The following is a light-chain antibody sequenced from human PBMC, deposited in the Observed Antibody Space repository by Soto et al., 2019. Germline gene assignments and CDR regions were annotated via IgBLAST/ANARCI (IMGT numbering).Light chain of an antibody. CDR2: GAS. V-gene: IGKV3-20*01. J-gene: IGKJ3*01. CDR1: QTVSTNY. Sequence: EIVLTQSPGTLSLSPGERATLSCRASQTVSTNYLAWCQQKPGQAPRLLIYGASKRATGIPARFSGSGSATEFTLTISSLQSEDFALYYCQHYGNTPPSVTFGPGTKVDIK. CDR3: QHYGNTPPSVT.